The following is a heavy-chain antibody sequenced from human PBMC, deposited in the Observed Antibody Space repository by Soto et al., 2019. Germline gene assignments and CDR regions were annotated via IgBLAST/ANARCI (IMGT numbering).Heavy chain of an antibody. CDR3: AADRGEMATIFGY. J-gene: IGHJ4*02. CDR2: IVVGSGNT. D-gene: IGHD3-10*01. Sequence: SVKVSCRASGYTFTTYGISWVRQARGQRLEWIGWIVVGSGNTNYAQKFQERVTITRDMSTSTAYMELSSLRSEDTAVYYCAADRGEMATIFGYWGQGTLVTVSS. CDR1: GYTFTTYG. V-gene: IGHV1-58*02.